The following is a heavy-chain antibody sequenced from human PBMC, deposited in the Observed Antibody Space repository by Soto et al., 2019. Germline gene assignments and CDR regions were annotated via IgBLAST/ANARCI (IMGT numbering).Heavy chain of an antibody. CDR2: IYYSGSI. D-gene: IGHD3-22*01. Sequence: SETLSLTCSVSGGSISSSSYYWGWIRQPPGKGLEWIGSIYYSGSIYYNPSLKSRVTISVDTSKNQFSLKLSSVTAAETAVYYCARGFITGSQCSGGWYYFDSWGQGTQVTVSS. CDR3: ARGFITGSQCSGGWYYFDS. CDR1: GGSISSSSYY. J-gene: IGHJ4*02. V-gene: IGHV4-39*01.